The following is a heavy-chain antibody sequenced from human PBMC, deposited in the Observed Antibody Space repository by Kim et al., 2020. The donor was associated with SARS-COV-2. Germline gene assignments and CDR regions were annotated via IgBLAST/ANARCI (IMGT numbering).Heavy chain of an antibody. CDR2: INHSGST. V-gene: IGHV4-34*01. CDR3: AARGYGLYSSGWQYYYGMGG. D-gene: IGHD6-19*01. CDR1: GGSFSGYY. Sequence: SETLSLTCAVYGGSFSGYYWSWVRQPPGKGLEWIGEINHSGSTNYNPSLKSRVTISVDPSRNQFSLKLSSVTAADTAVYYCAARGYGLYSSGWQYYYGMGGWGEATTVTVSS. J-gene: IGHJ6*02.